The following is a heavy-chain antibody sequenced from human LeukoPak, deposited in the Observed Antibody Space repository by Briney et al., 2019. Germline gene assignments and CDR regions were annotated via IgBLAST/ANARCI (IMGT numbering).Heavy chain of an antibody. CDR2: IKQDGSEK. D-gene: IGHD5-12*01. CDR1: GVSISSYW. CDR3: TRARTRGYSGYGEGY. J-gene: IGHJ4*02. V-gene: IGHV3-7*03. Sequence: GGALRLSCAASGVSISSYWMSWVRHALREGRGRVANIKQDGSEKFYVDSVKGRFTISRDNAKNSLYLQMNSLRAEDTAVYYCTRARTRGYSGYGEGYWGQGTLVTVSS.